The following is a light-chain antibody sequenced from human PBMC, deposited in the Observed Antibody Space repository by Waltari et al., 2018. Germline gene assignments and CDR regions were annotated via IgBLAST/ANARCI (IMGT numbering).Light chain of an antibody. V-gene: IGKV1-NL1*01. CDR1: QGISAS. Sequence: DILMTQSPSSLSASVGDRVTITCRASQGISASLAWYQQKPGKAPKVLLHDASSLESGVPSRFSGSGSGTEFTLTISRLQPEDFATYDCQQYFDFPRTFGQGTRVDIK. CDR2: DAS. J-gene: IGKJ1*01. CDR3: QQYFDFPRT.